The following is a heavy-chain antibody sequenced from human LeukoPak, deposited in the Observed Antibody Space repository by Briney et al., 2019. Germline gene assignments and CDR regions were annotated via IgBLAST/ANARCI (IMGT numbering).Heavy chain of an antibody. CDR3: AKGQSYGGKPQAYYYYYMDV. CDR2: ISGSGGST. V-gene: IGHV3-23*01. Sequence: PGGSLRLSCAASGFTFSSYAMSWVRQAPGKGLEWVSAISGSGGSTYYADSVKGRFTISRDKSKNTLYLQMNSLRAEDTAVYYCAKGQSYGGKPQAYYYYYMDVWGKGTTVTVSS. J-gene: IGHJ6*03. D-gene: IGHD3-16*01. CDR1: GFTFSSYA.